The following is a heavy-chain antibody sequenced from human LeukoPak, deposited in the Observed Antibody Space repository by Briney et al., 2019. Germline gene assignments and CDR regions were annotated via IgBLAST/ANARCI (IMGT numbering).Heavy chain of an antibody. J-gene: IGHJ4*02. D-gene: IGHD6-6*01. CDR1: GFTFSDYV. Sequence: GGSLRLSCAASGFTFSDYVMSWVRQAPGKGLEWVSALTGGGDSTYYADSVRGRFTISRDNSKKTLYLEMNNLRADDMAVYYCAKGSRSARPYYFDYWGQGTLVTVSS. CDR2: LTGGGDST. V-gene: IGHV3-23*01. CDR3: AKGSRSARPYYFDY.